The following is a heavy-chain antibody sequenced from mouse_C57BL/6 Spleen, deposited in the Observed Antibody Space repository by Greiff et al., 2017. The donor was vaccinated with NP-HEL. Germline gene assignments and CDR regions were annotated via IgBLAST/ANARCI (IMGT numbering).Heavy chain of an antibody. Sequence: QVQLKQPGAELVKPGASVKMSCKASGYTFTSYWITWVKQRPGQGLEWIGDIYPGSGSTNYNEKFKSKATLTVDTSSSTAYMQLSSLTSEDSAVYYCAREYYSNYALAYWGQGTLVTVSA. D-gene: IGHD2-5*01. J-gene: IGHJ3*01. CDR1: GYTFTSYW. V-gene: IGHV1-55*01. CDR3: AREYYSNYALAY. CDR2: IYPGSGST.